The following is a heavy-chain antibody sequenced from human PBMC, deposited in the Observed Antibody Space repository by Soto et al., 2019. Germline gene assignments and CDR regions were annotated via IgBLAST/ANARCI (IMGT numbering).Heavy chain of an antibody. CDR1: GYTFTSYY. CDR2: FDPDGGET. CDR3: ATHDDSSGWYLGY. J-gene: IGHJ4*02. V-gene: IGHV1-46*01. D-gene: IGHD6-19*01. Sequence: ASVKVSCKASGYTFTSYYMHWVRQAPGQGLEWMGRFDPDGGETIYAQKFQGRVTMTEDTSTDTAYMELSSLRSEDTAVYYCATHDDSSGWYLGYWGQGTLVTVPS.